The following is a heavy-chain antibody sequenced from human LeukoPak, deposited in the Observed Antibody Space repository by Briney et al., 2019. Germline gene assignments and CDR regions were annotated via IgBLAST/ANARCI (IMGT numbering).Heavy chain of an antibody. Sequence: GASVKVSCKASGYTFTGYYMHWVRQAPGQGLEWMGWMNPNSGNTGYAQKFQGRVTITRNTSISTAYMELSSLRSEDTAVYYCARAPMYSSSCVDYWGQGTLVTVSS. CDR1: GYTFTGYY. CDR3: ARAPMYSSSCVDY. V-gene: IGHV1-8*03. D-gene: IGHD6-13*01. J-gene: IGHJ4*02. CDR2: MNPNSGNT.